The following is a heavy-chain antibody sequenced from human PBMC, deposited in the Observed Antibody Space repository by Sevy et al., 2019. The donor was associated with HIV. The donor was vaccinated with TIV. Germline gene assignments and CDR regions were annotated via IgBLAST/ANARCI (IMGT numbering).Heavy chain of an antibody. J-gene: IGHJ5*01. D-gene: IGHD3-10*01. V-gene: IGHV3-30*04. Sequence: GGSLRLSCAASGFTFSDYTIHWVRQAPGKGLEWVSVISYDGSRTSYADSVKGRFTISRDNSKNTLFLQMNSLRAEDTAVYYCTRVRGLLGWFDSWGQGTLVTVSS. CDR1: GFTFSDYT. CDR3: TRVRGLLGWFDS. CDR2: ISYDGSRT.